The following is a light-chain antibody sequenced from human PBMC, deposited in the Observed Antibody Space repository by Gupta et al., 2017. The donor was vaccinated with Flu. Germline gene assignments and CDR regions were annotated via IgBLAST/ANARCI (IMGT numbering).Light chain of an antibody. J-gene: IGKJ2*01. CDR3: QQRSNWPSYA. CDR2: DAS. CDR1: QSVRSY. Sequence: EIVLTQSPATLSLPPGERATLSCRASQSVRSYLAWYQQKPGQAPRLLIYDASNRATGIPARFSGSGYGTDFTLTISSREPEDFAVYYCQQRSNWPSYAFGQGTKLEIK. V-gene: IGKV3-11*01.